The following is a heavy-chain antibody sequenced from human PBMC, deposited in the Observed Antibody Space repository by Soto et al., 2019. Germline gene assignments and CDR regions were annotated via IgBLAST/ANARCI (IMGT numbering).Heavy chain of an antibody. Sequence: SETLSLTCSVSGGSFSSDSFIWSWVRQFPGKGLEWIGYINYSGTTYYNPSLRSRITMSVDTSKNQFSLNLSSVTAADTAVYYCARDRKWDGMDVWGQGTTVTVSS. CDR2: INYSGTT. D-gene: IGHD1-26*01. V-gene: IGHV4-31*03. J-gene: IGHJ6*02. CDR1: GGSFSSDSFI. CDR3: ARDRKWDGMDV.